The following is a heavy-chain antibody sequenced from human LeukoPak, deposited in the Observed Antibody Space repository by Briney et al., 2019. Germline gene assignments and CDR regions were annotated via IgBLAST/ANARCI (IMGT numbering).Heavy chain of an antibody. J-gene: IGHJ4*02. CDR3: ATDVPAVTIFGY. CDR2: INSDGSST. Sequence: GGSLRLSCAASGFTFSTYWMHWVRQAPGTGLVWVSLINSDGSSTNYADSVKGRFTISRDNAKNTLYLQMDSLRAEDTAVYYCATDVPAVTIFGYWGQGTLVTVSS. V-gene: IGHV3-74*01. D-gene: IGHD2-2*01. CDR1: GFTFSTYW.